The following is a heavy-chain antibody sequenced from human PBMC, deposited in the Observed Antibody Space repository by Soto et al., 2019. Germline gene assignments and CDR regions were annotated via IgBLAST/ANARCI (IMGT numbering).Heavy chain of an antibody. Sequence: GASVKVSCKASGYTFTSYGISWVRQAPGQGLEWMGWISAYNGNTNYAQKLQGRVTMTTDTSTSTAYMELRSLRSDDTAVYYCARAKRRSSIVGAIGWFDPWGQGTLVTVSS. D-gene: IGHD1-26*01. CDR3: ARAKRRSSIVGAIGWFDP. V-gene: IGHV1-18*01. J-gene: IGHJ5*02. CDR1: GYTFTSYG. CDR2: ISAYNGNT.